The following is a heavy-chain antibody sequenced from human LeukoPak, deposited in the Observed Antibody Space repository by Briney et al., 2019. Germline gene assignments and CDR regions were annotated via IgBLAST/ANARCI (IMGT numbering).Heavy chain of an antibody. CDR2: SSSSSSYI. D-gene: IGHD1-26*01. CDR3: ARDSSIVGTTNAFDI. V-gene: IGHV3-21*01. CDR1: GFTFSSYS. J-gene: IGHJ3*02. Sequence: PGGSLRLSCAASGFTFSSYSMNWVRQAPGKGLEWVSSSSSSSSYIYYADSVKGRFTISRDNAKNSLYLQMNSLRAEDTAVYYCARDSSIVGTTNAFDIWGQGTMVTVSS.